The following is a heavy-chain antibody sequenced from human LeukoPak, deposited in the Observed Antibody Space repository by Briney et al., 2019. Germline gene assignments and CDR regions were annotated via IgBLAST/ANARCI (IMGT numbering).Heavy chain of an antibody. CDR2: ISAYNGNT. V-gene: IGHV1-18*01. CDR1: GYTFTSYG. J-gene: IGHJ4*02. D-gene: IGHD6-13*01. Sequence: ASVKVSCKASGYTFTSYGISWVRQAPGQGLEWMGWISAYNGNTNYAQKLQGRVTMTTDTSTSTAYMELRSLRSDDTAVYYCARDNLASIVIGSSLTFDYWGQGTLVTVSS. CDR3: ARDNLASIVIGSSLTFDY.